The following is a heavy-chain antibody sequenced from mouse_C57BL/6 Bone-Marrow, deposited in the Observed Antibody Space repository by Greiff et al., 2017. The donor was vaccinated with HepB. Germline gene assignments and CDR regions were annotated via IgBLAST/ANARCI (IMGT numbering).Heavy chain of an antibody. D-gene: IGHD4-1*01. CDR1: GYSITSGYY. V-gene: IGHV3-6*01. CDR3: ARVGPRVYFDY. J-gene: IGHJ2*01. CDR2: ISYDGSN. Sequence: EVHLVESGPGLVKPSQSLSLTCSVTGYSITSGYYWNWIRQFPGNKLEWMGYISYDGSNNYNPSLKNRISITRDTSKNQFFLKLNSVTTEDTATYYCARVGPRVYFDYWGQGTTLTVSS.